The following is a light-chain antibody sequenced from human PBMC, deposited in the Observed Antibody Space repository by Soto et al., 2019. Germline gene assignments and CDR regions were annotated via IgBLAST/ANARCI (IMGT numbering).Light chain of an antibody. CDR1: QSVSNNY. CDR3: QQFRNWPWT. CDR2: GAS. J-gene: IGKJ1*01. Sequence: IVLTQSPATLSLSPGERATLSCRASQSVSNNYLAWYQQKPGQAPRLLVYGASSRATGIPDRFSGSGSGTDFTLTISRLQSEDFAVYYCQQFRNWPWTFGQGTKVDNK. V-gene: IGKV3D-20*02.